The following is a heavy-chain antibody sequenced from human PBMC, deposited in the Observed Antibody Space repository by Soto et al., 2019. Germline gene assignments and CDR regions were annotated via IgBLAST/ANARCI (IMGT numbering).Heavy chain of an antibody. J-gene: IGHJ5*02. CDR2: ISSGSGNI. V-gene: IGHV3-48*04. D-gene: IGHD3-10*01. CDR3: ARTYGTGSLNWFDP. CDR1: GFIFSSYD. Sequence: EVQLVESGGGLVQPGGSLRLSCAASGFIFSSYDMNWVRQAPGKGLEWVSYISSGSGNILYADSVKCRFTISRDNAKNSLYLQMNSRRAEDTAVYYCARTYGTGSLNWFDPWGQGTLVTVSS.